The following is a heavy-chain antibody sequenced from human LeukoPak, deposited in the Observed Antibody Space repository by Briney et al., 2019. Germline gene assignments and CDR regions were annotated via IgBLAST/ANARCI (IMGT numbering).Heavy chain of an antibody. CDR2: ISSSSSYI. CDR3: ARDATRRAAMAGAFDI. V-gene: IGHV3-21*01. Sequence: GGSLRLSCAASGFTFSIYSLNWVRQAPGKGLEWVSSISSSSSYIYYADSVKGRFTISRDNAKNSLYLQMNSLRAEDTAVYYCARDATRRAAMAGAFDIWGQGTMVTVSS. D-gene: IGHD5-18*01. J-gene: IGHJ3*02. CDR1: GFTFSIYS.